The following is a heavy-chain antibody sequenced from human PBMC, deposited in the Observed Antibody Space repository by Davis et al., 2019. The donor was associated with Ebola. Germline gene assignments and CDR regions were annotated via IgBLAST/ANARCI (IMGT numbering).Heavy chain of an antibody. D-gene: IGHD3-22*01. CDR2: IIPMFRSP. CDR3: ARVKTGYYFDSSDSPSWFAP. V-gene: IGHV1-69*13. J-gene: IGHJ5*02. Sequence: SVKVSCKASGYTLTDYQMHWVRQAPGQGLEWMGGIIPMFRSPNYAKKFQDRVTITADESTRTVYLELSSLRSEDTAVYYCARVKTGYYFDSSDSPSWFAPWGQGTLDTVSS. CDR1: GYTLTDYQ.